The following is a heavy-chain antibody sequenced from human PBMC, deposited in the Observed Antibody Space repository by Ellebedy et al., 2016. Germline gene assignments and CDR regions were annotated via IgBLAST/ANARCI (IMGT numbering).Heavy chain of an antibody. CDR1: GGSISSGGYY. D-gene: IGHD2-2*01. J-gene: IGHJ6*03. Sequence: SETLSLTXAVSGGSISSGGYYWSWIRQHPGKGLEWIGYIYYSGSTYYNPSLKSRVTISVDTSKNQFSLKLSSVTAADTAVYYCARDKFSPSTDDYYYYMDVWGKGTTVTVSS. CDR2: IYYSGST. V-gene: IGHV4-31*11. CDR3: ARDKFSPSTDDYYYYMDV.